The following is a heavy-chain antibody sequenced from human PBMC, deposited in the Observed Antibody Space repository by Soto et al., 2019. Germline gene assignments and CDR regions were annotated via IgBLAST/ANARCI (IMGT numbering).Heavy chain of an antibody. V-gene: IGHV3-23*01. CDR3: AKDRLAYYYYMDV. Sequence: EVQLLESGGGLVQPGGSPRLSCAASGFTFSSYAMSWVRQAPGKGLEWVSAISGSGGSTYYADSVKGRFTISRDNSKNTLYLQMNSLRAEDTAVYYCAKDRLAYYYYMDVWGKGTTVTVSS. J-gene: IGHJ6*03. D-gene: IGHD6-19*01. CDR1: GFTFSSYA. CDR2: ISGSGGST.